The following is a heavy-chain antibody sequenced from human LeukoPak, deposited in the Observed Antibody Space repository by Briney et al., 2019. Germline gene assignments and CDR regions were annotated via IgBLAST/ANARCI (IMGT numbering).Heavy chain of an antibody. J-gene: IGHJ4*02. CDR3: ARTRYYYNSRSYGPPYYFDY. CDR2: IYYSGST. V-gene: IGHV4-39*01. D-gene: IGHD3-10*01. CDR1: GGSITNYSYY. Sequence: SETLSLTCTVFGGSITNYSYYWGWIRQPPGKGLEWIGTIYYSGSTYYNPSLKSRVTISVDTSKNQFSLKLSSVTTADTAVYYCARTRYYYNSRSYGPPYYFDYWGQGTLVTVSS.